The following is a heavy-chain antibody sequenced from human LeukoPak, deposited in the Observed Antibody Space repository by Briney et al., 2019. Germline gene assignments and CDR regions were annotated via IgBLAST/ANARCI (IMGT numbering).Heavy chain of an antibody. D-gene: IGHD6-13*01. CDR2: VWYDGSNK. CDR3: AKDGPVYSSSSTYYYYMDV. Sequence: GGSLRLSCAASGFTFSSYGMHWVRQAPGKGLEWVAVVWYDGSNKYYADSVRGRFTISRDNSKNTLFLQMSSLRAEDTALYYCAKDGPVYSSSSTYYYYMDVWGKGISVTVSS. J-gene: IGHJ6*03. CDR1: GFTFSSYG. V-gene: IGHV3-33*06.